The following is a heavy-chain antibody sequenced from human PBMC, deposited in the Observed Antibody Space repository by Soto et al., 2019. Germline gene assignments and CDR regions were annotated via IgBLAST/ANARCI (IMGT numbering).Heavy chain of an antibody. J-gene: IGHJ6*03. V-gene: IGHV3-48*01. CDR3: AKVHCIAVAGSPLDYYYMDV. D-gene: IGHD6-19*01. Sequence: PGGSLRLSCAASGFTFSSYSMNWVRQAPGKGLEWVSYSSSSSSTIYYADSVKGRFTISRDNSKNSLYLQMNSLRAEDTAVYYCAKVHCIAVAGSPLDYYYMDVWGKGTTVTVSS. CDR1: GFTFSSYS. CDR2: SSSSSSTI.